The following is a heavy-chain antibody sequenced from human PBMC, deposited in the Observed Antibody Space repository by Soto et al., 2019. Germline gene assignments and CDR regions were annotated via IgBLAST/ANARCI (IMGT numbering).Heavy chain of an antibody. CDR1: GGTFSSNA. V-gene: IGHV1-69*01. CDR2: IIPIFATA. D-gene: IGHD6-13*01. Sequence: QVQLVQSGAEMKKPGSSVKVSCKASGGTFSSNAISWVRQAPGQGLEWMGGIIPIFATASYAQTFQDRVTMTADGSTTSAHMERSSMTAEDTGMYYCAREKSNYVGCVTAVGIDYWGHGTLVNASS. CDR3: AREKSNYVGCVTAVGIDY. J-gene: IGHJ4*01.